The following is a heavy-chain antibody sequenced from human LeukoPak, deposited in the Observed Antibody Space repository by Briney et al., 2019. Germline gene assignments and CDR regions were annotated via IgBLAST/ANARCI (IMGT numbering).Heavy chain of an antibody. CDR1: GFTFSGYS. CDR2: ISYDGSNK. J-gene: IGHJ6*02. D-gene: IGHD3-10*01. V-gene: IGHV3-30-3*01. Sequence: GGSLRLSCAASGFTFSGYSIHWVRQAPGKGLEWVAVISYDGSNKYYADSVKGRFTISRDNSKNTLYLQMNSLRPEDTAVYYCARGGYGLGSYSYFYGMDVWGQGTTVTVSS. CDR3: ARGGYGLGSYSYFYGMDV.